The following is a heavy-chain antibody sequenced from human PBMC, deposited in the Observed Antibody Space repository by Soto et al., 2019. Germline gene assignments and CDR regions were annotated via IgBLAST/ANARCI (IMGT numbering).Heavy chain of an antibody. Sequence: SVKVSCKASGFTFTSSAVQWVRQARGQRLEWIGWIVVGSGNTNYAQKFQERVTITRDMSTSTAYMELSSLRSEDTAVYYCAAVRITMVRGASAYWGQGTLVTVSS. J-gene: IGHJ4*02. CDR1: GFTFTSSA. D-gene: IGHD3-10*01. CDR3: AAVRITMVRGASAY. CDR2: IVVGSGNT. V-gene: IGHV1-58*01.